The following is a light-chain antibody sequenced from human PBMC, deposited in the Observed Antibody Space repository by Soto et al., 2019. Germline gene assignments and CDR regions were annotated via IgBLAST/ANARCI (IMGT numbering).Light chain of an antibody. V-gene: IGKV3-20*01. CDR2: GSS. CDR1: QIVSSTY. Sequence: EIVLTQSPGTLSLSPGERVTLSCRASQIVSSTYLAWYQKKPGQAPSLLIYGSSSRAPGIPDRFSGSGSGTDFTLTIRRLEPEDFAVYYCQQYGTSPMYTFGQGTKLEI. J-gene: IGKJ2*01. CDR3: QQYGTSPMYT.